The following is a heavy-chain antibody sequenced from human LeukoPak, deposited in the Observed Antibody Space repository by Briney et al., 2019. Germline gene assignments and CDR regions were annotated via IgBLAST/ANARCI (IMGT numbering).Heavy chain of an antibody. CDR1: GGSISSSSYY. CDR2: IYYSGST. D-gene: IGHD3-22*01. J-gene: IGHJ5*02. Sequence: SETLSLTCTVSGGSISSSSYYWGWIRQPPGKGLEWIGYIYYSGSTNYNPSLKSRVTISVDTSKNQFSLKLSSVTAADTAVYYCARGPDYYDSSPHDTWGQGTLVTVSS. V-gene: IGHV4-61*05. CDR3: ARGPDYYDSSPHDT.